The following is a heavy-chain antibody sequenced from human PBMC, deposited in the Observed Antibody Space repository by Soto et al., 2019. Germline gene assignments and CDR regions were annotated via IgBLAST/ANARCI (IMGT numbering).Heavy chain of an antibody. Sequence: GGSLRLSCAASGFTFSSYWMSWGRQAPGKGLEWVANIKQDGSEKYYVDPVKGRFTISRDNAKNSLYLQMNSLRAEDTAVYYCARFYYDSSGYLPSPYYYYYGMDVWGQGTTVTVSS. V-gene: IGHV3-7*04. CDR1: GFTFSSYW. J-gene: IGHJ6*02. CDR3: ARFYYDSSGYLPSPYYYYYGMDV. CDR2: IKQDGSEK. D-gene: IGHD3-22*01.